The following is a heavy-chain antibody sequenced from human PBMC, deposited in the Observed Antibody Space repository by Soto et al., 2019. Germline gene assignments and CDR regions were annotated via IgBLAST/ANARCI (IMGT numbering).Heavy chain of an antibody. V-gene: IGHV1-2*04. J-gene: IGHJ6*02. D-gene: IGHD6-19*01. CDR1: GYTFTGYY. Sequence: ASVKLSCKASGYTFTGYYMHWVRQAPGQGLEWMGWINPNSGGTNYAQKFQGWVTMTRDTSISTAYMELSRLRSDDTAVYYCARDRGIAVSGRYYYYGMDVWGQGTTVTVSS. CDR2: INPNSGGT. CDR3: ARDRGIAVSGRYYYYGMDV.